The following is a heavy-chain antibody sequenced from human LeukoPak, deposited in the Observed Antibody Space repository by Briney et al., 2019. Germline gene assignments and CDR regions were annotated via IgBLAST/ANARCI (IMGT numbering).Heavy chain of an antibody. D-gene: IGHD6-19*01. V-gene: IGHV1-18*01. CDR1: GYTFTRYC. J-gene: IGHJ4*02. CDR2: ISAYNGNT. CDR3: ARVGYSSGWYSGKDY. Sequence: GASVKVSCQASGYTFTRYCIRWGRQAPGQRLAWVGWISAYNGNTNYAQKLQGRVTMTTDTSTSTAYMELRSLRSDDTAVYYCARVGYSSGWYSGKDYWGQGTLVTVSS.